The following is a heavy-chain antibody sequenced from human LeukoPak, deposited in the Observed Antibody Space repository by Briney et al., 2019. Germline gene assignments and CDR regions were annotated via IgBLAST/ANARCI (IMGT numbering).Heavy chain of an antibody. CDR1: GFTFRSYA. J-gene: IGHJ6*02. V-gene: IGHV3-30*18. D-gene: IGHD2-21*02. CDR2: LSYDGSNK. Sequence: GGSLRLSCAASGFTFRSYAMSRVRQAPGKELEWLAVLSYDGSNKYYADPVKGRFTISRDNSKNTLYLQMNSLRAEDTAVYYCAKDFPRYCGGDCYSYYGMDVWGQGTTVTVSS. CDR3: AKDFPRYCGGDCYSYYGMDV.